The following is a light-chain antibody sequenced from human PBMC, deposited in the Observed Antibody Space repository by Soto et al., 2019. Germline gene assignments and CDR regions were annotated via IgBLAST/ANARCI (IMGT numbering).Light chain of an antibody. V-gene: IGKV3-15*01. CDR3: QQYNNWPIT. J-gene: IGKJ5*01. CDR1: QSISSSY. CDR2: GAS. Sequence: EIVLTQSPGTLSLSPGKRATLSCRASQSISSSYLAWYQQRPGQAPRLLIYGASTRATGIPVRFSGSGSGTEFTLTISSLQSEDFALYYCQQYNNWPITFGQGTRLEIK.